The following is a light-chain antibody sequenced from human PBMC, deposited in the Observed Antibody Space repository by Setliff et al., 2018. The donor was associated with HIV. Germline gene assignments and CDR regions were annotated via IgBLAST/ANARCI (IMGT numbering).Light chain of an antibody. J-gene: IGLJ1*01. V-gene: IGLV3-21*04. CDR1: NIGSKS. CDR2: YDK. CDR3: QVWDSSSDPPCV. Sequence: SYALTQPPSVSVAPGKTARITCGGDNIGSKSVHWYQQKPGQAPVVVIYYDKDRPSGIHERFSGSNSGNTATLTISRVEAGDEADYYCQVWDSSSDPPCVFATGTKV.